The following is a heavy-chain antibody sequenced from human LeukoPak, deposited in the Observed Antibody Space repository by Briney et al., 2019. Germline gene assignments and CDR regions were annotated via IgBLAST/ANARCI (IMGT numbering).Heavy chain of an antibody. CDR3: ARSSGSYLFFDY. J-gene: IGHJ4*02. D-gene: IGHD1-26*01. Sequence: SETLSPTCTVSGGSISSSSYYWGWIRQPPGKGLEWIGSIYYSGSTYYNSSLKSRVTISVDTSKNQFSLKLSSVTAADTAVYYCARSSGSYLFFDYWAREPWSPSPQ. CDR2: IYYSGST. CDR1: GGSISSSSYY. V-gene: IGHV4-39*07.